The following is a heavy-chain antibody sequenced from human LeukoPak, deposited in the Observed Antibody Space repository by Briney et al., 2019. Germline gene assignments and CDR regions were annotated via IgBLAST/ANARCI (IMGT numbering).Heavy chain of an antibody. CDR1: GFTFSSYW. CDR2: INSDGSST. J-gene: IGHJ5*02. CDR3: AREIAAAGTNWFDP. Sequence: PGGSLRLSCAASGFTFSSYWMHWVRQAPGKGLVWVSRINSDGSSTSYADSVKGRFTISRDNAKNTLYLQMNSLRAEDTAVYYCAREIAAAGTNWFDPRGQGTLVTVSS. V-gene: IGHV3-74*01. D-gene: IGHD6-13*01.